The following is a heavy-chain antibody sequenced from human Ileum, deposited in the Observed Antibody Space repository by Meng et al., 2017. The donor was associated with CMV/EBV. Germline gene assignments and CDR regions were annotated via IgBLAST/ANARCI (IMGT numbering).Heavy chain of an antibody. CDR2: SNPDSGST. Sequence: QVQVQESAQVHVQLSETMVSSSTADCDFIDNYMQCWRQAPAGQRKQLSRSNPDSGSTNYDQSFQSRVTMSGDTSNNTVSMELCSLKADDTAVYYCASDNDALLNYWGRGTLVTVSS. CDR3: ASDNDALLNY. D-gene: IGHD1-1*01. V-gene: IGHV1-2*06. J-gene: IGHJ4*02. CDR1: DCDFIDNY.